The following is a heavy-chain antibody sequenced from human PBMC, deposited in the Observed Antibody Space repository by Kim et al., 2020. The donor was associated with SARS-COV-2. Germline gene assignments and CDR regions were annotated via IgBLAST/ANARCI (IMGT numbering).Heavy chain of an antibody. CDR1: GGSIRSYY. V-gene: IGHV4-4*07. D-gene: IGHD3-3*02. J-gene: IGHJ4*02. CDR2: FYTTGSP. Sequence: SETLSLTCTVSGGSIRSYYWDWIRQPAGKGLEWIGRFYTTGSPNYNPSLKSRVTMSVDTSMNQFSLKLTSVTAADTAVYYCARGGISTLYPFDFWGQGTLVTVSS. CDR3: ARGGISTLYPFDF.